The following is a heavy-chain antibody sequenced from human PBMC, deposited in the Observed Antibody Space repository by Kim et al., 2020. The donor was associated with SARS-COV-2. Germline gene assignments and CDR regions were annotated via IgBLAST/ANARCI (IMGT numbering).Heavy chain of an antibody. Sequence: SETLSLTCTVSGGSIIDYYWNWIRQPPGKGLEWIGHIYHSGSTIYNPSLKSRVTISVDTSKNQFSLRVNSVTAAYTAVYYCARDKGGSSWTLFDYWGRGTLVTVSS. V-gene: IGHV4-59*01. CDR2: IYHSGST. CDR3: ARDKGGSSWTLFDY. CDR1: GGSIIDYY. J-gene: IGHJ4*02. D-gene: IGHD6-13*01.